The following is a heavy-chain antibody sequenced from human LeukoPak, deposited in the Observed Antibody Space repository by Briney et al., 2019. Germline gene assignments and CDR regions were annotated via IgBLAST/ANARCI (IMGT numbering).Heavy chain of an antibody. CDR3: ARHRGYSDY. CDR2: IYPGDSDT. J-gene: IGHJ4*02. CDR1: GYTFTIYW. V-gene: IGHV5-51*01. Sequence: GESLKISCEGSGYTFTIYWIGWVRQMPGKGLEWMGIIYPGDSDTRYSPSFQGQVTISADKSLSTAYLQWSSLKTSGTAMYYCARHRGYSDYWGQGTLVTVSS.